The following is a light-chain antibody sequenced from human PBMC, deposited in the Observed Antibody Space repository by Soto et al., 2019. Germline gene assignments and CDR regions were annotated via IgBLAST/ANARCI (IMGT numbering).Light chain of an antibody. J-gene: IGKJ1*01. CDR1: QSMSDW. CDR2: EAS. V-gene: IGKV1-5*03. Sequence: DIQLTQSPSTLSASVGDRVTITCRASQSMSDWLAWYQQKPGKAPKLLIYEASSLESGAPSRFSGSGSGTEFTLTISSLQPDDFATYYCQQYNTFSPEFGQGTKVEIK. CDR3: QQYNTFSPE.